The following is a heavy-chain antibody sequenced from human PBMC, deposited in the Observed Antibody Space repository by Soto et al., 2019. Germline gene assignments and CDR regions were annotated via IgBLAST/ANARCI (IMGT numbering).Heavy chain of an antibody. D-gene: IGHD3-22*01. J-gene: IGHJ4*02. CDR1: GFTFSSYA. Sequence: PGGSLRLSCAASGFTFSSYAMSWVRQAPGKGLEWVSAISGSGGSTYYADSVKGRFTISRDNSKNTLYLQMNSLRAEDTAVYYCAYYDSSGYFLATGYWGQGTLVTVSS. CDR2: ISGSGGST. CDR3: AYYDSSGYFLATGY. V-gene: IGHV3-23*01.